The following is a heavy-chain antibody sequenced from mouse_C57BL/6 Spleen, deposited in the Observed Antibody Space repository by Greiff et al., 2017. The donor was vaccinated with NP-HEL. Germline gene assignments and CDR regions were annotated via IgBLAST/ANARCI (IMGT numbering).Heavy chain of an antibody. J-gene: IGHJ3*01. V-gene: IGHV1-52*01. CDR1: GYTFTSYW. Sequence: QVQLQQPGAELVRPGSSVKLSCKASGYTFTSYWMHWVKQRPIQGLEWIGNIDPSDSETHYNQKFKDKATLTVDKSSSTAYMQLSSLTSEDSAVYYCARGGGSSLWFAYWGQGTLVTVSA. CDR2: IDPSDSET. CDR3: ARGGGSSLWFAY. D-gene: IGHD1-1*01.